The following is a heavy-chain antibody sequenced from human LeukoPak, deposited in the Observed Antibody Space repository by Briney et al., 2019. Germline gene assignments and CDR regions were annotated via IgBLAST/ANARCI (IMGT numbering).Heavy chain of an antibody. Sequence: GASVKVSCKASGGTFSSYAISWVRQAPGQGLEWMGRIIPILGIANYARKFQGRVTITADKSTSTAYMELSSLRSEDTAVYYCASGQQLVNNWFDPWGQGTLVTVSS. CDR1: GGTFSSYA. CDR2: IIPILGIA. J-gene: IGHJ5*02. CDR3: ASGQQLVNNWFDP. V-gene: IGHV1-69*04. D-gene: IGHD6-13*01.